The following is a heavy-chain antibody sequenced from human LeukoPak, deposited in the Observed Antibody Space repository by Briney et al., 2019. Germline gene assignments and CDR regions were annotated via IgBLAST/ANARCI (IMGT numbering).Heavy chain of an antibody. CDR2: TYYKSKWYN. J-gene: IGHJ3*02. CDR3: ARVSSPWSPRDAFDI. D-gene: IGHD1-26*01. V-gene: IGHV6-1*01. CDR1: GDSVSSNSAT. Sequence: SQTLSLTCAISGDSVSSNSATWNWIRQSPSRGLEWLGRTYYKSKWYNDYTVSVKSRITINSDTSKNQFSLQLNSVTPEDTVVYYCARVSSPWSPRDAFDIWGQGTMVTVSS.